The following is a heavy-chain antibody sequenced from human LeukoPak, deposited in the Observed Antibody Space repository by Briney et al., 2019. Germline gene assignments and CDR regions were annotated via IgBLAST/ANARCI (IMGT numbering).Heavy chain of an antibody. D-gene: IGHD3-10*01. CDR2: VNAYNGDT. CDR3: ARVTLHDYGSGRYAFDI. CDR1: GYTFINYG. Sequence: ASVKVSCKASGYTFINYGITWARQAPGQGLEWMGWVNAYNGDTNYGQNFQGRVTVTTDTSTSTGYMEVKSLRSDDTAVYYCARVTLHDYGSGRYAFDIWGQGTMVTVSS. V-gene: IGHV1-18*01. J-gene: IGHJ3*02.